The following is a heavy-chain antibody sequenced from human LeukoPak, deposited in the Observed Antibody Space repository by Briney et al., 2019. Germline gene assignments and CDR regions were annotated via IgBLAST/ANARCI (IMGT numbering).Heavy chain of an antibody. CDR1: GFSFSNYW. V-gene: IGHV3-7*03. CDR2: VKGDGSEK. CDR3: ARGGSVMFDQ. J-gene: IGHJ4*02. D-gene: IGHD2-21*01. Sequence: GGSLRLSCGASGFSFSNYWMSWARQAPGKGLEWVARVKGDGSEKSYVDSVKGRFTISRDNAKNSLFLQMDNLRADDTAVYYCARGGSVMFDQWGQGTQVTVSS.